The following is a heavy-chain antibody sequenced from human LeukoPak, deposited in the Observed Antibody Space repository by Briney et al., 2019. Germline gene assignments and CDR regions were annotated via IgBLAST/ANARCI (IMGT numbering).Heavy chain of an antibody. D-gene: IGHD6-6*01. CDR2: IYYSGST. CDR3: ARVVTVAARPSGANFDY. Sequence: SETLSLTCTVSGGSISGSDYYWAWIRQPPGKGLEWIASIYYSGSTFYNPSLKSRVTISVDTSKNQFSLKLSSVTAADTAVYYCARVVTVAARPSGANFDYWGQGTLVTVSS. J-gene: IGHJ4*02. CDR1: GGSISGSDYY. V-gene: IGHV4-39*01.